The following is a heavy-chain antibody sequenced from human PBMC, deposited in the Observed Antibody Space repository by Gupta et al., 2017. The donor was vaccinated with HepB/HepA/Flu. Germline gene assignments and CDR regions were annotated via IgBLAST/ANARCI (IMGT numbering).Heavy chain of an antibody. CDR2: IYHSGSI. J-gene: IGHJ5*02. CDR1: GVSIRSHY. V-gene: IGHV4-59*11. CDR3: ARVVGNCFDP. Sequence: QVQLQESGPGLAKPPETLSLSCNVSGVSIRSHYWSWIRQPPGKGLEWIGYIYHSGSINYNPSLKSRVTISEDTSNNQFSLRLRSVTAADTAVYYCARVVGNCFDPWGQGTLVTVSS.